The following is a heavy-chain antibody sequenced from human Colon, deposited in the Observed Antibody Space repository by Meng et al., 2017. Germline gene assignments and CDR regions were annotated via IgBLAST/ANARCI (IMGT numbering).Heavy chain of an antibody. CDR2: ISYSGNS. V-gene: IGHV4-61*01. Sequence: QVQLQESGPGLVRPSETLSLTCTVSGGSLSSGNDYWSWIGQAPGKGLEWIGYISYSGNSLYNPSLKSRVDISTDTSRRQCSLKFNSVTAADTAIYYCATGPGYSSGLDSWGRGALVTVSS. D-gene: IGHD6-19*01. CDR3: ATGPGYSSGLDS. J-gene: IGHJ4*02. CDR1: GGSLSSGNDY.